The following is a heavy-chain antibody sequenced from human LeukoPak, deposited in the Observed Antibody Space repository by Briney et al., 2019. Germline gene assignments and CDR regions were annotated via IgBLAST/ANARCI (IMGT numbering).Heavy chain of an antibody. CDR1: GYSISSGYY. CDR3: ARDRPARGGNSDSEHMDY. CDR2: IYHSGST. J-gene: IGHJ4*02. D-gene: IGHD4-23*01. Sequence: SETLSLTCTVSGYSISSGYYWGWIRQPPGKGLEWIGSIYHSGSTYYNPSLKSRVTISVDTSKNQFSLKLSSVTAADTAVYYCARDRPARGGNSDSEHMDYWGQGTLVTVSS. V-gene: IGHV4-38-2*02.